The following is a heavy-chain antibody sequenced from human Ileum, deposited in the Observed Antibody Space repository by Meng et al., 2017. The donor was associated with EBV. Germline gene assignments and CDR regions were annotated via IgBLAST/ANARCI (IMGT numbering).Heavy chain of an antibody. V-gene: IGHV4-34*02. CDR1: VGAFKNCY. D-gene: IGHD4-23*01. Sequence: QLHRQRCGNVLVKPLVPRALTCAFYVGAFKNCYCHWLRQPPGKGLEWIGKIDQSDYTKFNPPLSSRATISRDTSNHQFSLRLNSVTAADTALYYCARYGRCNGNSFYCFDPWGQGTLVTVSS. J-gene: IGHJ5*02. CDR2: IDQSDYT. CDR3: ARYGRCNGNSFYCFDP.